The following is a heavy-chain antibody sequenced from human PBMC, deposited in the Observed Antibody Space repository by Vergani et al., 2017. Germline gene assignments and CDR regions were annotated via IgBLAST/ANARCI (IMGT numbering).Heavy chain of an antibody. CDR3: ARALKSYGDYTFDY. D-gene: IGHD4-17*01. V-gene: IGHV4-59*01. CDR1: GGSISSYY. J-gene: IGHJ4*02. Sequence: QVQLQESGPGLVKPSETLSLTCTVSGGSISSYYWSWIRQPPGKGLEWIGYIYYRGSTNNNPSLKSPVTISVDTTKNQFSLKLSSVTAADTAVYYCARALKSYGDYTFDYGGQGTLVTVSS. CDR2: IYYRGST.